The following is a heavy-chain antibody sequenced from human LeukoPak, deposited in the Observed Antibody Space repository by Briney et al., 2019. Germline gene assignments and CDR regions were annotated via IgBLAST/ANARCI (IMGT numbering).Heavy chain of an antibody. Sequence: SETRSLTCPVSGGSISSYYWSWIRQPPGKGLEWIGYIYYSGSTNYNPSLKSRVTISVDTSKNQFSLKLSSVTAADTAVYYCASSGWYRDYFDYWGQGTLVTVSS. CDR1: GGSISSYY. V-gene: IGHV4-59*01. CDR2: IYYSGST. CDR3: ASSGWYRDYFDY. J-gene: IGHJ4*02. D-gene: IGHD6-19*01.